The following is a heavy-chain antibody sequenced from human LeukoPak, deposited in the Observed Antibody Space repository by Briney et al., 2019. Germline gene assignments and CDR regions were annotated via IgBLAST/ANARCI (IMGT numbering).Heavy chain of an antibody. CDR1: GYSFSSYW. CDR3: ATHGAGYGTDILIKAGF. Sequence: GESLKISCRGSGYSFSSYWIAWVRQMPGKGLEWMGIIYPRDSDTRYSPSFQGQVTISADKSISAAYLQWSSLKASDTAIYYCATHGAGYGTDILIKAGFWGQGTQVTVS. J-gene: IGHJ4*02. V-gene: IGHV5-51*01. D-gene: IGHD2-8*02. CDR2: IYPRDSDT.